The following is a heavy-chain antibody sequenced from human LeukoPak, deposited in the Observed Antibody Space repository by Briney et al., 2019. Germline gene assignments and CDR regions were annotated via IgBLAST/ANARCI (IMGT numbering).Heavy chain of an antibody. D-gene: IGHD3-22*01. Sequence: SETLSLTCTVSGDSMNNCYWNWIRQPAGKGLEWIGRIYATGSTDYNPSLKSRVTMAIDTSKNHFSLNLTSVTAADTAVYFCARDRALDSDSTGYYYNRGLDYWSQGTLVTASS. V-gene: IGHV4-4*07. CDR2: IYATGST. CDR3: ARDRALDSDSTGYYYNRGLDY. CDR1: GDSMNNCY. J-gene: IGHJ4*02.